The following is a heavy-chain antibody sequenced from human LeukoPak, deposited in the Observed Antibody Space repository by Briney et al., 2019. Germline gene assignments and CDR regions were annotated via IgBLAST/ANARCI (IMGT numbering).Heavy chain of an antibody. V-gene: IGHV5-51*01. CDR3: ARLRFGELLSAFDI. J-gene: IGHJ3*02. CDR1: GYRFTSYW. CDR2: IYPGDSET. Sequence: GESLKISCKGSGYRFTSYWIAWVRQMPGKGLEWMGIIYPGDSETRYNPSFQGQVTISADKSISTAYLQWSSLKASDTAMYYCARLRFGELLSAFDIWGQGTMVTVSS. D-gene: IGHD3-10*01.